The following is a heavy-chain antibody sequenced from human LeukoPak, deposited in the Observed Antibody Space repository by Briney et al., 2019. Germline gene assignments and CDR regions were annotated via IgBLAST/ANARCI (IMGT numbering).Heavy chain of an antibody. D-gene: IGHD2-2*01. CDR2: IIPIFGTA. J-gene: IGHJ6*03. CDR1: GGTFSSYA. Sequence: ASVKVSCKASGGTFSSYAISWVRQAPGQGLEWMGGIIPIFGTANYAKKVQGRVTITADESTSTAYMELSSLRSEDTAVYYCARAHIVVVQAAIEHYYYYVDVWGKGTTVTVSS. V-gene: IGHV1-69*13. CDR3: ARAHIVVVQAAIEHYYYYVDV.